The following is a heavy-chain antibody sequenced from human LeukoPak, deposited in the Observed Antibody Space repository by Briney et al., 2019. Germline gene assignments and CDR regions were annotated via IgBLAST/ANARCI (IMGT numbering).Heavy chain of an antibody. CDR3: ARDRSSSLDY. D-gene: IGHD6-13*01. CDR1: GFTFSSYA. V-gene: IGHV3-30*04. CDR2: ISYDGSNK. J-gene: IGHJ4*02. Sequence: GRSLRLSFAASGFTFSSYAMHWVRQAPGKGLEWVAVISYDGSNKYYADSVKGRFTISRDNSKNTLYLQMNSLRAEDTAVYYCARDRSSSLDYWGQGTLVTVSS.